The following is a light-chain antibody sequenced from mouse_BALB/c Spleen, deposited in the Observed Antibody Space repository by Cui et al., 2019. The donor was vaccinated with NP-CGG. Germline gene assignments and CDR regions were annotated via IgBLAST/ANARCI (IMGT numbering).Light chain of an antibody. Sequence: QAVVTQASALTTSPGETVTLTCRSSTGAITTNNYANWVQEKPDHLFTGLIGGTINRTPGVPARFSGSLIGDKAALTITGAQTEDEAMYFCALWYSNHWVFGGGTKLTAL. CDR3: ALWYSNHWV. V-gene: IGLV1*01. CDR1: TGAITTNNY. J-gene: IGLJ1*01. CDR2: GTI.